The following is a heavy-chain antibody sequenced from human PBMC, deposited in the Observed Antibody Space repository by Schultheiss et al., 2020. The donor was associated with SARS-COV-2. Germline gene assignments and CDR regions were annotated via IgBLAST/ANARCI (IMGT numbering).Heavy chain of an antibody. CDR3: ARHPNIRYFDWLNGMDV. CDR1: GGSISSYY. V-gene: IGHV4-59*08. Sequence: SETLSLTCTVSGGSISSYYWSWIRQPAGKGLEWIGYIYYSGSTNYNPSLKSRVTISVDTSKNQFSLKLSSVTAADTAVYYCARHPNIRYFDWLNGMDVWGQGTTFTVSS. CDR2: IYYSGST. J-gene: IGHJ6*02. D-gene: IGHD3-9*01.